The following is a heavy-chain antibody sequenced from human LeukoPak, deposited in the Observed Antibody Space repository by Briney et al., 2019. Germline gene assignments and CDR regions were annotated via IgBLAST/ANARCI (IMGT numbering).Heavy chain of an antibody. J-gene: IGHJ6*03. Sequence: SETLSLTCTVSGGSISSSSYYWGWIRQPPGKGLEWIGCIYYSGSTYYNPSLKSRVTISVDTSKNQFSLKLSSVTAADTAVYYCARDSLQTASYYMDVWGKGTTVTVSS. CDR1: GGSISSSSYY. CDR2: IYYSGST. D-gene: IGHD2-21*02. V-gene: IGHV4-39*07. CDR3: ARDSLQTASYYMDV.